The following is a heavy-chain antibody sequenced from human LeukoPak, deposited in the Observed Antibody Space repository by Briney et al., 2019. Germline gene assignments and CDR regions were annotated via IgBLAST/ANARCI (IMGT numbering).Heavy chain of an antibody. CDR1: GFTFSSYS. J-gene: IGHJ4*02. V-gene: IGHV3-33*08. CDR3: ARASGAFDY. CDR2: IWNDGSNK. Sequence: GGSLRLSCAASGFTFSSYSMNWVRQAPGKGLEWVAVIWNDGSNKYYADSVKGRFTISRDNSKNTLYLQMNSLRAEDTAVYYCARASGAFDYWGQGTLATVSS.